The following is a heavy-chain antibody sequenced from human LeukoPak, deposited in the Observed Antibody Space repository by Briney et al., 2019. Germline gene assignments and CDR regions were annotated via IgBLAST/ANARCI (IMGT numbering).Heavy chain of an antibody. V-gene: IGHV3-23*01. CDR2: ISGSGGST. J-gene: IGHJ6*04. CDR3: ASPPGPYYDSGPPYYSYYYGMDV. D-gene: IGHD3-22*01. Sequence: AGGSLRLSCAASGFTFSSYAMSWVRQAPGKGLGWVSAISGSGGSTYYADSVKGRFTISRDNSKNTLYLQMNSLRAEDMAVYYCASPPGPYYDSGPPYYSYYYGMDVWGKGTTVTVPS. CDR1: GFTFSSYA.